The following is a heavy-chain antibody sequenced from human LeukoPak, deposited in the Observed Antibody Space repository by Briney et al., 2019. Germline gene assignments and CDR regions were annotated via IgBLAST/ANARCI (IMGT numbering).Heavy chain of an antibody. D-gene: IGHD1-26*01. CDR2: ISESGDDT. V-gene: IGHV3-23*01. CDR3: AKGGKWDVTPFDY. CDR1: GFTFTNFA. J-gene: IGHJ4*02. Sequence: GGSLRLSCAASGFTFTNFAMNWVRQAPGKGLEWVSSISESGDDTAYADSVKGRFTISRDNSKNTLYLQVNSLRAEDTAVYYCAKGGKWDVTPFDYWGQGTLVTVSS.